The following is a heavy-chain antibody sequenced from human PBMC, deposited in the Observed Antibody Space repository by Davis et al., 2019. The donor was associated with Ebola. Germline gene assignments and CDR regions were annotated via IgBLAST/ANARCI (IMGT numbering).Heavy chain of an antibody. V-gene: IGHV3-48*04. D-gene: IGHD4-11*01. CDR1: AFSFGTYG. J-gene: IGHJ4*02. CDR3: ARHEYSYGPFDY. Sequence: PGGSLRLSCTAFAFSFGTYGMNWVRQAPGKGLEWVSYISSSSSTIYYADSVKGRFTISRDNAKNSLYLQMSSLRAEDTAVYYCARHEYSYGPFDYWGQGTLVTVSS. CDR2: ISSSSSTI.